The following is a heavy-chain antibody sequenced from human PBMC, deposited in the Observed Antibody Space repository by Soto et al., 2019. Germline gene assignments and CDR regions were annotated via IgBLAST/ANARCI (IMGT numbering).Heavy chain of an antibody. D-gene: IGHD5-12*01. CDR2: IIPIFRTP. CDR3: ARSTGSGFRPGTHRFNWFAP. Sequence: QVQLVQSGAEVKQPGSSVKVSCQASGVTFSSFAISWVRQDPGQGLEWMGGIIPIFRTPNYAQNFQGRVTITADESTSSVYMELSRLRSEDTAVYYCARSTGSGFRPGTHRFNWFAPWGQGTLVTVSS. CDR1: GVTFSSFA. J-gene: IGHJ5*02. V-gene: IGHV1-69*01.